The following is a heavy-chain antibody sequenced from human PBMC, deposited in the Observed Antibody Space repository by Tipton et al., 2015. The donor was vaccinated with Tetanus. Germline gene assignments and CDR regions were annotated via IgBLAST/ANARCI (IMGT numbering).Heavy chain of an antibody. J-gene: IGHJ2*01. D-gene: IGHD7-27*01. CDR1: GHSFTKYW. Sequence: QLVQSGAEVKKPGESLKISCKGSGHSFTKYWIAWVRQLPGKGLEWMGLIYPDDSDTRYSPSFQGHVTISADTSITTAYLQLSSLKVSDTAMYYCARRLGPYTGDYIWHFDLWGRGTQVTVSS. CDR2: IYPDDSDT. CDR3: ARRLGPYTGDYIWHFDL. V-gene: IGHV5-51*01.